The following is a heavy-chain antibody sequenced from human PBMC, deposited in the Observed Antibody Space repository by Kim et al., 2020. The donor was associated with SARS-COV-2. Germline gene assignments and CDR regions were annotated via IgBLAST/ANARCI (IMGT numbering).Heavy chain of an antibody. J-gene: IGHJ4*02. CDR2: I. D-gene: IGHD6-19*01. V-gene: IGHV3-48*02. CDR3: ARDSSGWYPFDD. Sequence: IYDADSVKGRFTTARDNAKNSLYLQMNSLRDEDTAVYYCARDSSGWYPFDDWGQGTLVTVSS.